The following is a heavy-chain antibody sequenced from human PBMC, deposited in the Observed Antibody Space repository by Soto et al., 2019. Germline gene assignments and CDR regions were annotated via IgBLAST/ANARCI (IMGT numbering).Heavy chain of an antibody. Sequence: PGGSVRLSCADSGFTFSSYALSWVRQAPGKGLEWVSAISGSGGSTYYADSVKGRFTISRDNSKNTLYLQMNSLRAEDTAVYYCANAGDLEAFDIWGQGTMVTVSS. CDR3: ANAGDLEAFDI. D-gene: IGHD4-17*01. CDR2: ISGSGGST. V-gene: IGHV3-23*01. J-gene: IGHJ3*02. CDR1: GFTFSSYA.